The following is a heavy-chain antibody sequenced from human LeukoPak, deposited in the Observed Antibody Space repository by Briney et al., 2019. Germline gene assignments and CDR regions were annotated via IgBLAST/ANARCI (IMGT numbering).Heavy chain of an antibody. CDR3: ARDTAGLDYFDY. CDR1: GYTFTGYY. J-gene: IGHJ4*02. CDR2: INPNSGGT. V-gene: IGHV1-2*02. D-gene: IGHD6-13*01. Sequence: ASVKVSCKASGYTFTGYYMHWVRQAPGQGLEWMGWINPNSGGTNYAQKFQGRVTMTRDTSISTAYMELSRLRSDDTAVYYCARDTAGLDYFDYWGQGTLVTVSS.